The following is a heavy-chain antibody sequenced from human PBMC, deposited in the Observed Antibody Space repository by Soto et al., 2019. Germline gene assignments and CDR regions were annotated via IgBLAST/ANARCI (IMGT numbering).Heavy chain of an antibody. V-gene: IGHV1-3*01. CDR1: GYTFTSYA. Sequence: ASVKVSCNASGYTFTSYAMPCVRQATGQRLEWMGWINAGNGNTKYSQKFQGRVTITRDTSASTAYMELSSLRSEDTAVYYCARGTGYSSGWYYLFSYWGQGTLVPVSS. CDR3: ARGTGYSSGWYYLFSY. CDR2: INAGNGNT. J-gene: IGHJ4*02. D-gene: IGHD6-19*01.